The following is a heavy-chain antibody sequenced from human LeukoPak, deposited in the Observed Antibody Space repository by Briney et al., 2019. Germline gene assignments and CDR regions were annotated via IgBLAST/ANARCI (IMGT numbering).Heavy chain of an antibody. CDR1: GGSFSGYY. D-gene: IGHD5-24*01. CDR2: INHSGST. CDR3: ARRGRRLQSLDY. Sequence: SETLSLTCAVYGGSFSGYYWSWIRQPPGKGLEWIGEINHSGSTNYNPSLKSRVTISVDTSKNQFSLKLSSVTAADTAVYYCARRGRRLQSLDYWGQGTLVTVSS. V-gene: IGHV4-34*01. J-gene: IGHJ4*02.